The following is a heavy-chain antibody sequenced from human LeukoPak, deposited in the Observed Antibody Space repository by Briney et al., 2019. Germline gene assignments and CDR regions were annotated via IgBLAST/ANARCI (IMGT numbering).Heavy chain of an antibody. CDR1: GYTFTSYY. CDR3: ARGVYGYGFLDY. J-gene: IGHJ4*02. CDR2: INPNSGGT. Sequence: ASVKVSCKASGYTFTSYYMHWVRQAPGQGLEWMGWINPNSGGTNYAQKFQGRVTMTRDTSISTAYMELSRLRSDDTAVYYCARGVYGYGFLDYWGQGTLVTVSS. D-gene: IGHD5-18*01. V-gene: IGHV1-2*02.